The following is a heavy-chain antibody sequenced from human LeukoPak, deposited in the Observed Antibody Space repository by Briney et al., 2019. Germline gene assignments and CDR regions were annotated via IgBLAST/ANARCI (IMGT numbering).Heavy chain of an antibody. CDR2: IWYDGSNK. V-gene: IGHV3-33*01. J-gene: IGHJ1*01. D-gene: IGHD6-13*01. CDR1: GFTFSSYG. CDR3: ARGYSSSWYAYRVTDMEYFQH. Sequence: GGSLRLSCAASGFTFSSYGMHWVRQAPGEGLEWVAVIWYDGSNKYYADSVKGRFTISRDNSKNTLYLQMNSLRAEDTAVYCCARGYSSSWYAYRVTDMEYFQHWGQGTLVTVSS.